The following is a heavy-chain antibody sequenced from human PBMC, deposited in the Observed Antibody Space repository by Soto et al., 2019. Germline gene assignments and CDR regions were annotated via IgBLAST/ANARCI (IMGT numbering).Heavy chain of an antibody. D-gene: IGHD2-15*01. CDR2: ISGSGGST. CDR1: GFTFSSYA. J-gene: IGHJ4*02. Sequence: GGSLRLSCAASGFTFSSYAMSWVRQAPGKGLEWVSAISGSGGSTYYAGSVKGRFTISRDNSKNTLYLQMNSLRAEDTAVYYCAKDQEVVVAATIDYWGQGTLVTVSS. CDR3: AKDQEVVVAATIDY. V-gene: IGHV3-23*01.